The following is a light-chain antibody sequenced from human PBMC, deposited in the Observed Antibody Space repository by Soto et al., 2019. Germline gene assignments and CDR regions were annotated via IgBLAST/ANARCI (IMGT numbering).Light chain of an antibody. CDR1: QSVSGSY. V-gene: IGKV3-20*01. CDR3: HHYGSSPWT. CDR2: ATS. J-gene: IGKJ1*01. Sequence: EIVLTQSPGTLSLSPGERATLSCRASQSVSGSYLAWYQQKYGQAPRLLIYATSRTATGIPDRFSGSWSGTDLTITISRLEPEDFAVYYCHHYGSSPWTFGQGTTVEIK.